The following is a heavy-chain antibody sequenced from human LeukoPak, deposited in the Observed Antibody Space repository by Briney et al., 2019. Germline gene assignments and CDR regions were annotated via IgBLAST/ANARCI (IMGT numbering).Heavy chain of an antibody. Sequence: GGSLRLSCAASGFTFSGYAMHWVRQAPGKGLEYVSAISSNGGSTYYANSVKGRFTISRDNSKNTLYLQMGSLRAEDMAVYYCARGAYYYDSSGLSGYFDYWGQGTLVTVSS. CDR1: GFTFSGYA. V-gene: IGHV3-64*01. D-gene: IGHD3-22*01. CDR3: ARGAYYYDSSGLSGYFDY. J-gene: IGHJ4*02. CDR2: ISSNGGST.